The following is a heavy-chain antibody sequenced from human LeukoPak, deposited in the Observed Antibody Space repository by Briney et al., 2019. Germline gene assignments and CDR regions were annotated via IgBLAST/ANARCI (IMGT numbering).Heavy chain of an antibody. CDR3: ARVSYSSGWFTQYYFDY. CDR2: IYYTGSA. J-gene: IGHJ4*02. V-gene: IGHV4-61*01. D-gene: IGHD6-19*01. Sequence: SETLSLTCTVSGDSVSNGNYYWSWLRQPPGKALEWIGYIYYTGSAYYNPSLEGRVALSVDTSRNQFSVKLNSVTAADTAVYYCARVSYSSGWFTQYYFDYWGQGTLVTVSS. CDR1: GDSVSNGNYY.